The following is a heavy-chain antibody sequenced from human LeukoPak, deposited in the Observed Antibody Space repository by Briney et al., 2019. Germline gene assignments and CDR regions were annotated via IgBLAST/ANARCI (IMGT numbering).Heavy chain of an antibody. CDR2: IYYTGT. V-gene: IGHV4-59*02. CDR3: AKTPAVVGGSYGLWYFDY. D-gene: IGHD1-26*01. CDR1: GCSVSDYY. Sequence: PSETLSLTCTVSGCSVSDYYWSWIRQSPGKGLEWIGYIYYTGTSYNPSLKSRVTISADTSKNQFSLNLSSVTAADTAVYYCAKTPAVVGGSYGLWYFDYWGQGTLVTVSS. J-gene: IGHJ4*02.